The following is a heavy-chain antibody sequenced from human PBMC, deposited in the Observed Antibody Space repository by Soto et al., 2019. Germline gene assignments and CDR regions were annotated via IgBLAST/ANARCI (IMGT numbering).Heavy chain of an antibody. D-gene: IGHD2-15*01. J-gene: IGHJ4*02. CDR1: GGSISSGGYS. V-gene: IGHV4-30-2*01. Sequence: QLQLQESGSGLVKPSQTLSLTCAVSGGSISSGGYSWSWIRQPPGKGLEWIGYIYHSGSTYYNPSLKSRVTISVDRSKNQFSLKLSSVTAADTAVYYCARVFVVVVAATEWPLFDYWGQGTLVTVSS. CDR3: ARVFVVVVAATEWPLFDY. CDR2: IYHSGST.